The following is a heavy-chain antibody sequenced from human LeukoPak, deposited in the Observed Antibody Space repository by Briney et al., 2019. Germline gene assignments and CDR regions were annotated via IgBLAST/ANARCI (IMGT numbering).Heavy chain of an antibody. CDR1: GGSISSSSYY. Sequence: PSETLSLTCTVSGGSISSSSYYWGWIRQPPGKGLEWIGSIYYSGSTYYNPSLKSRVTISVDTSKNQFSLKLSSVTAADTAVYCCARHGWVGATNWFDPWGQGTLVTVSS. CDR3: ARHGWVGATNWFDP. V-gene: IGHV4-39*01. D-gene: IGHD1-26*01. CDR2: IYYSGST. J-gene: IGHJ5*02.